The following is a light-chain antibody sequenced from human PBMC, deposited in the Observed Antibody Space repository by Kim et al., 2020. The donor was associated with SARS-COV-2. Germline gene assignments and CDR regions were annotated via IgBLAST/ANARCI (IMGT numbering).Light chain of an antibody. V-gene: IGKV3-20*01. Sequence: EIGLTQFPATLSLSPGERATLSCRASQSVSSSYLAWYQQKPGQAPRLPIYGASSRATGIPDRFSGSGSGTDFTLTISRLEPEDFAVYYCQQYGSSPATFGQGTKLEI. CDR2: GAS. CDR3: QQYGSSPAT. J-gene: IGKJ2*01. CDR1: QSVSSSY.